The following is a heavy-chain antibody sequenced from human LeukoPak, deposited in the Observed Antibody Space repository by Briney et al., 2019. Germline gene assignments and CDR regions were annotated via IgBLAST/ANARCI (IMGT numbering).Heavy chain of an antibody. Sequence: GGSLRLSSAASGFTFSSYAMNWVRQAPGKGLEWVSSISDTDDSTYDADSVKGRFTISRDNSKNTLYLQMNSLRAEDTAVYYCAREPNWGQLYDAFDIWGQGTMVTVSS. CDR2: ISDTDDST. D-gene: IGHD7-27*01. CDR3: AREPNWGQLYDAFDI. J-gene: IGHJ3*02. V-gene: IGHV3-23*01. CDR1: GFTFSSYA.